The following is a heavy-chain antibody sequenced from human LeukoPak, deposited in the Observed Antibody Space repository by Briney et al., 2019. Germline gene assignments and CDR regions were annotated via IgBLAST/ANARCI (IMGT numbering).Heavy chain of an antibody. CDR1: GGSFSGYY. J-gene: IGHJ3*02. CDR3: ARADLGYCSSTSCYEDDAFDI. Sequence: PSETLSLTCAVYGGSFSGYYWSWIRQPPGKGLEWIGEINHSGSTDYNPSLKSRVTISVDTSKNQFSPKLSSVTAADTAVYYCARADLGYCSSTSCYEDDAFDIRGQGTMVTVSS. D-gene: IGHD2-2*01. CDR2: INHSGST. V-gene: IGHV4-34*01.